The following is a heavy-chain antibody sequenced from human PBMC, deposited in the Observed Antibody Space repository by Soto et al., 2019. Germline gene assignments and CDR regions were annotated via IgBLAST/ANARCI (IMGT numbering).Heavy chain of an antibody. Sequence: GGSLRLSCAASGFTFSDYYMSWIRQAPGKGLEWVSYISSSSSYTNYADSVKGRFTISRDNAKNSLYLQMNSLRAEDTAVYYCARDYDFWSGYLLGMDVWGQGTTVTVSS. J-gene: IGHJ6*02. CDR2: ISSSSSYT. CDR1: GFTFSDYY. V-gene: IGHV3-11*06. D-gene: IGHD3-3*01. CDR3: ARDYDFWSGYLLGMDV.